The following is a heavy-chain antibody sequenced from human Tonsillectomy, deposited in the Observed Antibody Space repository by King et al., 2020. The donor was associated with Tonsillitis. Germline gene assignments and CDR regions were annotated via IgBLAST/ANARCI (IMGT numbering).Heavy chain of an antibody. CDR1: GASISHYY. CDR3: ARDRRTASY. Sequence: QLQESGPGLVKPSETLSLTCTVSGASISHYYWSWIRQPPGKGLEWIGYIYNTRSTNYNPALESRVTISLDTSNTQFSLKLTSVTAADTAVYYCARDRRTASYWGQGALVTVSP. CDR2: IYNTRST. V-gene: IGHV4-59*01. J-gene: IGHJ4*02. D-gene: IGHD2-21*02.